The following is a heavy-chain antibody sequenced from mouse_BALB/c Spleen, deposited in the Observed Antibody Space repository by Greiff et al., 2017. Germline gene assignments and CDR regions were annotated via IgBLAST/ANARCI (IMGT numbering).Heavy chain of an antibody. CDR3: ARSEDYYAMDY. V-gene: IGHV5-6*01. Sequence: VQLKESGGDLVKPGGSLKLSCAASGFTFSSYGMSWVRQTPDKRLEWVATISSGGSYTYYPDSVKGRFTISRDNAKNTLYLQMSSLKSEDTAMYYCARSEDYYAMDYWGQGTSVTVSS. CDR1: GFTFSSYG. CDR2: ISSGGSYT. J-gene: IGHJ4*01.